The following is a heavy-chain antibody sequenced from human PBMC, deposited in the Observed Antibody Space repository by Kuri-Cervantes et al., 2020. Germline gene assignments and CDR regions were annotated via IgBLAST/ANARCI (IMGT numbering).Heavy chain of an antibody. V-gene: IGHV4-4*02. CDR3: ARGARHPTYGMDV. J-gene: IGHJ6*02. CDR1: GGSIISNNW. CDR2: ISHTGKT. D-gene: IGHD1-26*01. Sequence: SETLSLTCTVSGGSIISNNWWSLVRQSPGKGLEWIGDISHTGKTNHNPSLKSRLTISVDKSKNQFSLKLTSVTAADTAVYYCARGARHPTYGMDVWGQGTTVTVSS.